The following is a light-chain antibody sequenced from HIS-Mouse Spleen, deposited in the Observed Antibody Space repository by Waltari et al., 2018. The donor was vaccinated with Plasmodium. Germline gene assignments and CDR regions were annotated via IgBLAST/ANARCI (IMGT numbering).Light chain of an antibody. CDR2: EGS. Sequence: QSALTQPASVSGSPGQSITTSCTGTSSDVGGCNLVSWYQQHPGKAPKPMIYEGSKRPSGVSNRFSGSKSGNTASLTISGLQAEDEADYYCCSYAGSSTYVFGTGTKVTVL. J-gene: IGLJ1*01. V-gene: IGLV2-23*01. CDR1: SSDVGGCNL. CDR3: CSYAGSSTYV.